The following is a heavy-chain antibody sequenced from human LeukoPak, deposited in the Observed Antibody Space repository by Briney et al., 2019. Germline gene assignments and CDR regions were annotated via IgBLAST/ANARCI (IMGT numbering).Heavy chain of an antibody. CDR1: GFTFSGSA. CDR3: TTIDEVNRKLDY. V-gene: IGHV3-73*01. CDR2: IRSKANNYAT. D-gene: IGHD1-14*01. Sequence: GGSLRLSCAASGFTFSGSAIHWVRQASGKGLEWVGRIRSKANNYATAYTESVEGRFIISRDDSKNTAYLQMNSLKAEDTAVYYCTTIDEVNRKLDYWGQGTLVTVSS. J-gene: IGHJ4*02.